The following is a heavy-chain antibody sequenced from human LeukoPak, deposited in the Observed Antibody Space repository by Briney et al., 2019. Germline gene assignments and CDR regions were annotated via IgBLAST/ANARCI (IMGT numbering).Heavy chain of an antibody. D-gene: IGHD3-10*01. CDR1: GGSISSYY. J-gene: IGHJ5*02. CDR2: IYYSGST. V-gene: IGHV4-59*01. CDR3: AIDRHGSGSAHTFDL. Sequence: SETLSLTCTASGGSISSYYWSWIRQPPGKGLEWIAYIYYSGSTNYNPSLNSRVTIPVDTSKNQFSLMLRSVTAPDTAVYYCAIDRHGSGSAHTFDLGGERTLDTLS.